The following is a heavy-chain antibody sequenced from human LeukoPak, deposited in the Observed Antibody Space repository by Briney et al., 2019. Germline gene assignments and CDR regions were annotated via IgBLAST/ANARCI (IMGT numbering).Heavy chain of an antibody. D-gene: IGHD6-19*01. J-gene: IGHJ4*02. Sequence: ASVKVSCKASGYTFTDYAPHWVRQAPGQSLEWMGWITTGRGDTQYSQAFQRRITITRDKSASTVSMDLSALRSEDTAVYYCARGGKQWRGGNYFDSWGQGTLVAVSS. CDR1: GYTFTDYA. CDR3: ARGGKQWRGGNYFDS. CDR2: ITTGRGDT. V-gene: IGHV1-3*03.